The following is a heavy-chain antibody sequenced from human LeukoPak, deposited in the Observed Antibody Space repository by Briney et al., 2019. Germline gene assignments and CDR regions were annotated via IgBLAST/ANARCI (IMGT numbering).Heavy chain of an antibody. CDR1: GGSISSGDYY. J-gene: IGHJ3*02. CDR3: ARDLGYSGSPGAFDI. V-gene: IGHV4-30-4*08. D-gene: IGHD1-26*01. Sequence: KTSQTLSLTCTVSGGSISSGDYYWSWIRQPPGKGQEWIGYIYYSGSTYYNPSLKSRVTISVDTSKNQFSLKLSSVTAADTAVYYCARDLGYSGSPGAFDIWGQGTMVTVSS. CDR2: IYYSGST.